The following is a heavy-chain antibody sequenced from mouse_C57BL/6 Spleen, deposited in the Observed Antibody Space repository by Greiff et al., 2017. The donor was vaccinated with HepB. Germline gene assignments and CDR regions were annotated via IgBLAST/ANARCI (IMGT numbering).Heavy chain of an antibody. CDR2: IWSGGST. Sequence: VKLMESGPGLVQPSQSLSITCTVSGFSLTSYGVHWVRQSPGKGLEWLGVIWSGGSTDYNAAFISRLSISKDNSKSQVFFKMNSLQADDTAIYYCARKNYDYGEGYFDVWGTGTTVTVSS. J-gene: IGHJ1*03. V-gene: IGHV2-2*01. CDR3: ARKNYDYGEGYFDV. D-gene: IGHD2-4*01. CDR1: GFSLTSYG.